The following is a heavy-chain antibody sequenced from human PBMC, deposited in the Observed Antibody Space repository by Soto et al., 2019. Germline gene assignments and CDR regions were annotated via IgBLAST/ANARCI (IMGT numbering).Heavy chain of an antibody. CDR2: VFHSGSA. V-gene: IGHV4-4*02. D-gene: IGHD1-1*01. J-gene: IGHJ4*02. CDR1: GGSLSTPVW. CDR3: ARKAWTRLDY. Sequence: QLQLQESGPGLVTPSGTLSLTCGVSGGSLSTPVWWSWVRLPPGKGLEWIGAVFHSGSANYNPSRHSRVTISLDKSTNPFSLRLSSVTAADTAVYYCARKAWTRLDYWGQGALVTVSS.